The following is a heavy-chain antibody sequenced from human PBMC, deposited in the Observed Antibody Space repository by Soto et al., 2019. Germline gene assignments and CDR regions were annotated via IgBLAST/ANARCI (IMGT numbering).Heavy chain of an antibody. CDR2: IVPISRTA. J-gene: IGHJ3*02. D-gene: IGHD6-13*01. V-gene: IGHV1-69*12. Sequence: QVQLVQSGAEVKKPGSSVKVACKVSGDTFSNYVINWVRQAPGQGLEWMGAIVPISRTANYAQKFQGRVTITADEFTITAYMELSGLRSDDTATYYCARETSAPGTFREEASDIWGQGTLVTVSS. CDR1: GDTFSNYV. CDR3: ARETSAPGTFREEASDI.